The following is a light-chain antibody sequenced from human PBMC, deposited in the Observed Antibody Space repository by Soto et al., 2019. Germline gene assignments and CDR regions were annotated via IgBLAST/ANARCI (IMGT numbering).Light chain of an antibody. J-gene: IGKJ1*01. CDR2: GAS. Sequence: EIVMTQSPATLSVSPGERATLSCRASQSVSSNLAWYQQKPDQAPRLLIYGASTRATGIPARFSGSGSGTEFTLTISSLQSQDFSVYYCQHYNNWPPLTFGQGTKVEIK. CDR3: QHYNNWPPLT. V-gene: IGKV3-15*01. CDR1: QSVSSN.